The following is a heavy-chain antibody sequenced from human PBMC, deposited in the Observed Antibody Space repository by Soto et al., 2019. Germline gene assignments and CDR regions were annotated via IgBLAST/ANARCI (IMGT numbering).Heavy chain of an antibody. D-gene: IGHD3-9*01. CDR3: ARDLGPTLYYDILTGSDYFDY. CDR2: ISSSGSTI. V-gene: IGHV3-11*01. Sequence: GGSLRLSCAASGFTFSDYYMSWIRQAPGKGLEWVSYISSSGSTIYYADSVKGRFTISRDNAKNSLYLQMNSLRAEDTAVYYCARDLGPTLYYDILTGSDYFDYWGQGTLVTVSS. J-gene: IGHJ4*02. CDR1: GFTFSDYY.